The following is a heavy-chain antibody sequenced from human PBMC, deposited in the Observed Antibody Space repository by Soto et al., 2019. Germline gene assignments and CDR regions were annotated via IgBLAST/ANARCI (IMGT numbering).Heavy chain of an antibody. J-gene: IGHJ4*02. CDR1: GGTFSGYY. D-gene: IGHD3-22*01. V-gene: IGHV4-34*01. CDR3: ARGKFLRTTPYYYDSSDYLRYYFDY. Sequence: SETLSLTCAVYGGTFSGYYWRWIRQPPGKGLEWIGEINHSGSTNYNPSLKSRVTITVDTSKNQYYLKLSSEPAADTAVYYCARGKFLRTTPYYYDSSDYLRYYFDYWGQGTLVTVSS. CDR2: INHSGST.